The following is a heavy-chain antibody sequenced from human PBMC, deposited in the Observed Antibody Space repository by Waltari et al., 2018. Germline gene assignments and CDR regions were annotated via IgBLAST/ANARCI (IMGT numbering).Heavy chain of an antibody. J-gene: IGHJ4*02. CDR3: ARAFGVGGPFDY. D-gene: IGHD3-3*01. CDR2: IYYSGST. V-gene: IGHV4-39*07. Sequence: QLQLQESGPGLVKPSETLSLTCTVSGGYISSSSYYWGWIRQPPGKGLEWIGSIYYSGSTYYNPSLKSRVTISVDTSKNQFSLKLSSVTAADTAVYYCARAFGVGGPFDYWGQGTLVTVSS. CDR1: GGYISSSSYY.